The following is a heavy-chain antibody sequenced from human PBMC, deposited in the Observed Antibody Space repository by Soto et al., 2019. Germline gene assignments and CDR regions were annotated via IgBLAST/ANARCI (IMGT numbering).Heavy chain of an antibody. CDR2: MKQDGRDK. V-gene: IGHV3-7*01. D-gene: IGHD3-3*01. Sequence: GGSLRLSCEGSGFTFSRHYMSWVRQAPGKGLEWVANMKQDGRDKYYADSVKGRFTISRDNSKNTLYLQMNSLRAEDTAVYYCARDPNLASLRFLAHPGMDVWGQGTTVTVSS. CDR1: GFTFSRHY. CDR3: ARDPNLASLRFLAHPGMDV. J-gene: IGHJ6*02.